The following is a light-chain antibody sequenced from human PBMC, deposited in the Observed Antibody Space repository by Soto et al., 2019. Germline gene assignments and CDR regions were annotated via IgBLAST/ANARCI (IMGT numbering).Light chain of an antibody. CDR1: SSDVGRYNL. V-gene: IGLV2-23*02. CDR2: EVS. J-gene: IGLJ2*01. Sequence: QSALTQPASVSGSPGQSITISCTGTSSDVGRYNLVSWFQQHPGKVPKLIIYEVSKRPSGVSNRFSGSKSGNTASLTISGLQAEDEADYYCCSYAGSSPFVVFGGGTKLTVL. CDR3: CSYAGSSPFVV.